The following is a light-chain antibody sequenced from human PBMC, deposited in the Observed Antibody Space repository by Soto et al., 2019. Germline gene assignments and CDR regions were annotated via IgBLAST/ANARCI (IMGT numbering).Light chain of an antibody. V-gene: IGLV1-44*01. Sequence: QSVRTQPPSASGTPGQRVTISCYESSSNIGSNTVNWYQQLPGTAPKLLIYNNNQRPSGVPDRFSGSKSGTSASLAISGLQSEDEADYYCAAWDDSLNGLVFGTGTKLTVL. J-gene: IGLJ1*01. CDR1: SSNIGSNT. CDR2: NNN. CDR3: AAWDDSLNGLV.